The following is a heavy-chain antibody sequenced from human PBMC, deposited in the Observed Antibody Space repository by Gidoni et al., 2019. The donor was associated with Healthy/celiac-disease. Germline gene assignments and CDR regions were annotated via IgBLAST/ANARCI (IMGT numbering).Heavy chain of an antibody. V-gene: IGHV4-39*01. CDR3: ATYPTVTTWDGTEDY. CDR2: IYYSGST. J-gene: IGHJ4*02. Sequence: DGLEWIGSIYYSGSTYYNPSLKSRVTISVDTSKNQFSLKLSSVTAADTAVYYCATYPTVTTWDGTEDYWGQGTLVTVSS. D-gene: IGHD4-17*01.